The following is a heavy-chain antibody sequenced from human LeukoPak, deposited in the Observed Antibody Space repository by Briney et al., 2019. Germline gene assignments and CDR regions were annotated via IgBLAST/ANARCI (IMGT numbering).Heavy chain of an antibody. J-gene: IGHJ4*02. CDR2: IKQDGGVK. CDR1: GFTFSNYW. CDR3: ARIGYSSSCTDY. V-gene: IGHV3-7*01. Sequence: GGSLRLSCAASGFTFSNYWMTWVRQAPRKGLEWVANIKQDGGVKYYVDSVKGRFTISRDDAKNSVYLQMNGLRAEDTAVYYCARIGYSSSCTDYWGQGTQVIVSS. D-gene: IGHD6-13*01.